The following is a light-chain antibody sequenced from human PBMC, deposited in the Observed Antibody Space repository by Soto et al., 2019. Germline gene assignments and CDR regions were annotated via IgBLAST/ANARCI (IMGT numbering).Light chain of an antibody. CDR3: SSYTSGSSHYV. J-gene: IGLJ1*01. CDR1: SSDVGAYYS. Sequence: QSVLTQPAAVSGSAGRSITMACTGTSSDVGAYYSVSWYQHHPGKAPKLIIYGVTNRPSGVSSRFSGSKSGNTASLTISGLQAEDEADYHCSSYTSGSSHYVFGTGTKVTV. CDR2: GVT. V-gene: IGLV2-14*01.